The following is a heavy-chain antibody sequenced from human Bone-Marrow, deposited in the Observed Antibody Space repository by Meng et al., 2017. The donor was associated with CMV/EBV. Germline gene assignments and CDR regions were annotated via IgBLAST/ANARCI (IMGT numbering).Heavy chain of an antibody. CDR2: INHSGST. J-gene: IGHJ4*02. V-gene: IGHV4-34*01. Sequence: SEPLPLTCAVYGGSFSGYYWSWIRQPPGKGLEWIGEINHSGSTNYNPSLKSRVTISVDTSKNQFSLKLSSVTAADTAVYYCARPLITMVRGGFDYWGQGTLVTVSS. CDR1: GGSFSGYY. D-gene: IGHD3-10*01. CDR3: ARPLITMVRGGFDY.